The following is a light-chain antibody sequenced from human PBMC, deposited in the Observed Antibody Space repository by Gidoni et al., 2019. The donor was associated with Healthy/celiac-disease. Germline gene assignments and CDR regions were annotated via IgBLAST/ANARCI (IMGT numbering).Light chain of an antibody. J-gene: IGLJ2*01. Sequence: QSALTQPASVSTSPAHSITISCTGTSRDVGGYNYVSWYQPHPGKAPKLMIYEVSNRPSGVSNRFSGSKSGNTASLTISGLQAEDEADYYCSSYTSSSTVVFGGGTKLTVL. CDR3: SSYTSSSTVV. V-gene: IGLV2-14*01. CDR2: EVS. CDR1: SRDVGGYNY.